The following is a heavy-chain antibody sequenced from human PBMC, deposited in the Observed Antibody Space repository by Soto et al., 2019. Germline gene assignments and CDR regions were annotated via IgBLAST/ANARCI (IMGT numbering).Heavy chain of an antibody. CDR2: INPSGGST. Sequence: ASVKVSCKASGYTFTSYYMHWVRQAPGQGLEWMGIINPSGGSTSCAQKFQGRVTMTRDTSTSTVYMELSSLGSEDTAVYYCARDEGITIFGVVTYYFDYWGQGTLVTVSS. J-gene: IGHJ4*02. D-gene: IGHD3-3*01. CDR1: GYTFTSYY. CDR3: ARDEGITIFGVVTYYFDY. V-gene: IGHV1-46*01.